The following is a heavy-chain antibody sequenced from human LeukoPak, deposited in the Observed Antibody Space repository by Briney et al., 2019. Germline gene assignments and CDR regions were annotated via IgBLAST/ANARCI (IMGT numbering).Heavy chain of an antibody. CDR3: ARADYDSSGYYYPPFDP. D-gene: IGHD3-22*01. Sequence: SETLSLTCTISGGSVSDYYWSWIRQSPGEGLEWIGYIYHTGSTSYSPSLKSRVTISADTSQNQFSLKLSSVTAADTAVYYCARADYDSSGYYYPPFDPWGQGTLVTVSS. J-gene: IGHJ5*02. CDR1: GGSVSDYY. V-gene: IGHV4-59*02. CDR2: IYHTGST.